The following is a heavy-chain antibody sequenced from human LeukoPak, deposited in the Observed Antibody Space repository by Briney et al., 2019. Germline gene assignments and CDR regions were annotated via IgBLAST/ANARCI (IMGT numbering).Heavy chain of an antibody. CDR3: AKDRHYDSSGPTYFDY. Sequence: PGRSLRLSCAASGFTFSSYGMHWVRQAPGKGLEWVAVISYDGSNKYYADSVRGRFTISRDNSKNTLYLQMNSLRAEDTAVYCCAKDRHYDSSGPTYFDYWGQGTLVTVSS. V-gene: IGHV3-30*18. J-gene: IGHJ4*02. CDR1: GFTFSSYG. CDR2: ISYDGSNK. D-gene: IGHD3-22*01.